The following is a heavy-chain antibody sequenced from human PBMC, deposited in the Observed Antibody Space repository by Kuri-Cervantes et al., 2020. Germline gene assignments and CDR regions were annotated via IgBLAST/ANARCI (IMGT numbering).Heavy chain of an antibody. CDR3: AKDVWRYSSGCAPWFDP. V-gene: IGHV1-18*01. D-gene: IGHD6-19*01. CDR1: GYTFTSYG. J-gene: IGHJ5*02. Sequence: ASVKVSCKASGYTFTSYGISWVRQAPGQGLEWMGWISAYNGNTNYAQKLQGRVTMTTDTSTSTAYMELRSLRSDDTAVYYCAKDVWRYSSGCAPWFDPWGQGTLVTVSS. CDR2: ISAYNGNT.